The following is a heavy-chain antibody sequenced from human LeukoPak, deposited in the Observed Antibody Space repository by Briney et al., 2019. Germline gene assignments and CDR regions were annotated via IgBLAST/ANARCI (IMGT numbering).Heavy chain of an antibody. V-gene: IGHV4-61*02. D-gene: IGHD3-10*01. Sequence: PSETLSLTCIVSGGSISRGSYYWSWIRQPAGKGLEWMGRIYNSGSTNYNPSLKSRVTISTDMSKNQISLKLSSVTAADTAVYYCARDLSLIEFPSGFDYWGQGTLVTVSS. CDR2: IYNSGST. CDR1: GGSISRGSYY. CDR3: ARDLSLIEFPSGFDY. J-gene: IGHJ4*02.